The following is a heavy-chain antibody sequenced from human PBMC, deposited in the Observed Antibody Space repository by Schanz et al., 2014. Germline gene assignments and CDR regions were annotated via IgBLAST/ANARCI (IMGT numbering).Heavy chain of an antibody. CDR3: ARGLGDERWLDLNEAFDI. Sequence: QVQLVQSGAEVKKPGSSVKVSCKASGGTFSSSTLTWVRQAPGQGLEWMGRIIPILDKTNYAQKFQDRVTITADKSMSTAYMELSSLRSEDTAVYYCARGLGDERWLDLNEAFDIWGQGTIXTVSS. CDR1: GGTFSSST. D-gene: IGHD6-19*01. V-gene: IGHV1-69*08. CDR2: IIPILDKT. J-gene: IGHJ3*02.